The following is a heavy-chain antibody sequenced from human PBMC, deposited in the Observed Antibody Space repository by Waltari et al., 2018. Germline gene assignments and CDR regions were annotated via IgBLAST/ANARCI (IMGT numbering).Heavy chain of an antibody. D-gene: IGHD6-6*01. CDR2: ISYDGSNK. CDR3: AKDFETARTDAFDI. J-gene: IGHJ3*02. Sequence: QVQLVESGGGVVQPGRSLRLSCAASGFTFSRYGMHWVRQAPGKGLEWVAVISYDGSNKYYADSVKGRFTISRDNSKNTLYLQMNSLRAEDTAVYYCAKDFETARTDAFDIWGQGTMVTVSS. CDR1: GFTFSRYG. V-gene: IGHV3-30*18.